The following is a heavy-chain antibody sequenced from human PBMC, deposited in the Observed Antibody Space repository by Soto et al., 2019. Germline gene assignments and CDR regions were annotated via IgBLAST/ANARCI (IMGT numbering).Heavy chain of an antibody. CDR2: IIPLFDST. CDR3: TTRDQGRFDH. Sequence: QVKLVQSGAEVRKPGSSVKVSCKASGGTFNTLSINWVRQAPGQGLEWVGAIIPLFDSTNYAQKFQDRVTITADKSMDTAYLELNNLRSDDTAVYYCTTRDQGRFDHWGQGTPLTVSS. CDR1: GGTFNTLS. V-gene: IGHV1-69*06. J-gene: IGHJ4*02.